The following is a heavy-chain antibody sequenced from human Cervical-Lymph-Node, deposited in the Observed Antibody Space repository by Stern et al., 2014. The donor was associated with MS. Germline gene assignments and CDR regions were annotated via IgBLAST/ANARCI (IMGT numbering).Heavy chain of an antibody. CDR2: ISGTDSST. Sequence: QLVQSGGDLAQPGGSLRLSCAVSGFTFSLYAMSWVRQAPGKGLEWVSAISGTDSSTYYAETVKGRFTISRDNSKYTLYLQMNNLRAEDTAVYYCAKKGIAVASFDYWGQGTLVTVSS. J-gene: IGHJ4*02. D-gene: IGHD6-19*01. CDR3: AKKGIAVASFDY. V-gene: IGHV3-23*04. CDR1: GFTFSLYA.